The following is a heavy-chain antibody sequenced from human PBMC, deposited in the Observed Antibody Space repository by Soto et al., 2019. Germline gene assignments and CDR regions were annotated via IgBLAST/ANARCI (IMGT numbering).Heavy chain of an antibody. CDR1: GYSISSGYY. CDR3: VRTYSDYIFGFDY. Sequence: ASETLSLTCAVSGYSISSGYYWGWVRQPPEKGLEWIGNIYSSGTTYYNPSLKSRVTISVDTSKNQFSLKLSSVTAADTALYYCVRTYSDYIFGFDYWGQGSLVTVSS. CDR2: IYSSGTT. V-gene: IGHV4-38-2*01. J-gene: IGHJ4*02. D-gene: IGHD5-12*01.